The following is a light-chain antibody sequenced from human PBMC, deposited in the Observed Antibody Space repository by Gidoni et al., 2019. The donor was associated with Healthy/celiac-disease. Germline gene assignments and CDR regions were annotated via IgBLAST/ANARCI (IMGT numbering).Light chain of an antibody. CDR2: DAS. CDR1: QSVSSY. J-gene: IGKJ3*01. Sequence: EIVLTQSPATLSLSPGERATLSCRASQSVSSYLAWYQQKPGQAPMLLIYDASNRAPGIPAMFSGSGSGTDFPLTISSLEPEDFAVYYCQPRSNWPSTFSPGTKVDIK. V-gene: IGKV3-11*01. CDR3: QPRSNWPST.